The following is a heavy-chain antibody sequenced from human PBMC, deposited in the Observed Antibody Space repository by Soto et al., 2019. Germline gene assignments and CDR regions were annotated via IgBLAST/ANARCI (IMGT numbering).Heavy chain of an antibody. Sequence: QVQLQQWGAGLLKPSETLCLTCAVFGGSVNSGNYYWSWIRQPPGKGLEWIGEMSHSGGTHFNPSLKSRGTISVDTSKNQFSLKMSSVTAADTALYYCARVERGTATTVVDAFDIWGPGTMVTVSS. D-gene: IGHD1-1*01. CDR2: MSHSGGT. CDR1: GGSVNSGNYY. J-gene: IGHJ3*02. V-gene: IGHV4-34*01. CDR3: ARVERGTATTVVDAFDI.